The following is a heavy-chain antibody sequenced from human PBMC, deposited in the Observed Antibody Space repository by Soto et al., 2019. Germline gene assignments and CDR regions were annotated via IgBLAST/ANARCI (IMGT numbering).Heavy chain of an antibody. J-gene: IGHJ5*02. CDR3: ARDATDGNWFDP. D-gene: IGHD2-15*01. Sequence: SVTLSLTCGVSDDSISSGYYWGWIKQPPGKGLEWIGSIYHSGSTYYNPSLKSRVTISVDTSKNQFSLKLSSVTAADTAVYYCARDATDGNWFDPWGQGTLVTVSS. CDR2: IYHSGST. V-gene: IGHV4-38-2*02. CDR1: DDSISSGYY.